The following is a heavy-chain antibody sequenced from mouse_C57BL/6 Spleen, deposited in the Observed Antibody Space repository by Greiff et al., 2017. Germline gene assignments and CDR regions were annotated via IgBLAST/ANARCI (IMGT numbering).Heavy chain of an antibody. D-gene: IGHD2-4*01. CDR1: GYAFSSSW. CDR3: ARGDYDYFDY. Sequence: VQLKESGPELVKPGASVKISCKASGYAFSSSWMNWVKQRPGQGLEWIGRIYPGDGDTNYNGKFKGKATLTADKSSSTAYMQLSSLTSEDSAVYFCARGDYDYFDYWGQGTTLTVSS. CDR2: IYPGDGDT. J-gene: IGHJ2*01. V-gene: IGHV1-82*01.